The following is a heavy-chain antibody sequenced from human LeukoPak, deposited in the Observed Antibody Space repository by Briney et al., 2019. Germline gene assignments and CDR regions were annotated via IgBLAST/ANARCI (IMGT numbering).Heavy chain of an antibody. V-gene: IGHV1-46*01. J-gene: IGHJ3*02. D-gene: IGHD5-24*01. CDR1: GYTFTSYY. Sequence: ASVKVSCKASGYTFTSYYMHWVRQAPGQGLEWMGIINPSGGSTSYAQKFQGRVTMTRDTSTSTVYMELSSLRSEDTAVYYCAREGRDGYNKRHTAFDIWGQGTMVIVSS. CDR2: INPSGGST. CDR3: AREGRDGYNKRHTAFDI.